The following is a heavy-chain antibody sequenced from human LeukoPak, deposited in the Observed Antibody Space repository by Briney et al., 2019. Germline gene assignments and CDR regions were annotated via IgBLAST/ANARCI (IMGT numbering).Heavy chain of an antibody. CDR1: GFTFNSYA. CDR2: ISGLGGNT. J-gene: IGHJ4*02. Sequence: GGSLRLSCAASGFTFNSYAMTWVRQAPGKGLEWVSTISGLGGNTNYADSVKGRFTISRDNSENTLYLQTNSLRAEDTAVYYCARREYSSSPDYWGQGTLVTVSS. D-gene: IGHD6-6*01. CDR3: ARREYSSSPDY. V-gene: IGHV3-23*01.